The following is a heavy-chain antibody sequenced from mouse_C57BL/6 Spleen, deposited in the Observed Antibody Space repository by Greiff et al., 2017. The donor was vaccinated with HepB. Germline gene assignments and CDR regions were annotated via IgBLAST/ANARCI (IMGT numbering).Heavy chain of an antibody. V-gene: IGHV1-55*01. Sequence: QVQLQQSGAELVKPGASVKMSCKASGYTFTSYWITWVKQRPGQGLEWIGDIYPGSGSTNYNEKFKSKATLTVDTSSSTAYMQLSSLTSEDSAVYYCARELRLPPYAMDYWGQGTSVTVSS. CDR3: ARELRLPPYAMDY. CDR1: GYTFTSYW. D-gene: IGHD3-2*02. CDR2: IYPGSGST. J-gene: IGHJ4*01.